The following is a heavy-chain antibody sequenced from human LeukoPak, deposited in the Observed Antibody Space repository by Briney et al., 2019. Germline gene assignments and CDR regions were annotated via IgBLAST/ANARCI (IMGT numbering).Heavy chain of an antibody. CDR1: GFTFSSYG. Sequence: GGSLRLSCAASGFTFSSYGMHWVRQAPGKGLEWVAFIRYDGSNKYYADSVKGRFTISRDNSKNTLYLQMNSLRAEDTAVYYCAKGIEDTALLGFWGQGTLVTVSS. D-gene: IGHD5-18*01. J-gene: IGHJ4*02. V-gene: IGHV3-30*02. CDR2: IRYDGSNK. CDR3: AKGIEDTALLGF.